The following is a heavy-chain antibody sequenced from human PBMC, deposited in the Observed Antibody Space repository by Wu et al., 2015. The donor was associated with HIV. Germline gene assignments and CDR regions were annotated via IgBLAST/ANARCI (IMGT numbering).Heavy chain of an antibody. V-gene: IGHV1-46*01. CDR2: INPSGGST. D-gene: IGHD3-22*01. J-gene: IGHJ4*02. Sequence: QVQLVQSGAEVKKPGASVKVSCKAFEYTFTDYYIHWVRQAPGQGLEWMGIINPSGGSTSYAQKFQGRVTMTRDTSTSTVYMELSSLRSEDTAVYYCARDRHHYYDSSGYSYYFDYWGQGTLVTVSS. CDR1: EYTFTDYY. CDR3: ARDRHHYYDSSGYSYYFDY.